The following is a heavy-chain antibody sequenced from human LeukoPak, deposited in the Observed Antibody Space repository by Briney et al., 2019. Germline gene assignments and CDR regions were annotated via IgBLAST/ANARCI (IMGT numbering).Heavy chain of an antibody. CDR2: IKQDGSEK. Sequence: GGSLRLSCAASGSTFSSYWMSWVRQAPGKGLEWVANIKQDGSEKYYVDSVKGRFTISRDNAKNSLYLQMNSLRAEDTAVYYCARVKDSYYYGSGSHAPDYWGQGTLVTVSS. D-gene: IGHD3-10*01. CDR3: ARVKDSYYYGSGSHAPDY. J-gene: IGHJ4*02. CDR1: GSTFSSYW. V-gene: IGHV3-7*01.